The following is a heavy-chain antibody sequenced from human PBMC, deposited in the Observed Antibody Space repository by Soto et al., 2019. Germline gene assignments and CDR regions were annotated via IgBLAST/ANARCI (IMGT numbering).Heavy chain of an antibody. CDR2: IYYSGST. D-gene: IGHD6-19*01. J-gene: IGHJ4*02. CDR3: AREIAVVEYFDY. CDR1: GGSISSYY. Sequence: SETPSLTCTVSGGSISSYYWSWIRQPPGKGLEWIGYIYYSGSTNYNPSLKSRVTISVDTSKNQFSLKLSSVTAADTAVYYCAREIAVVEYFDYWGQGTLVTVSS. V-gene: IGHV4-59*01.